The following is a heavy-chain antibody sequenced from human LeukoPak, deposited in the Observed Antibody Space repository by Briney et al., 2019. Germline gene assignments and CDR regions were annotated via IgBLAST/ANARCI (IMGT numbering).Heavy chain of an antibody. CDR2: IYHSGST. Sequence: PSGTLSLTCAVSGGSISSSNWWSWVRQSPGKGLEWIGEIYHSGSTNYNPSLKSRVTISVDKSKNQFSLKLSSVTAADTAVYYCARDEYSSSGAWFDPWGQGTLVTVSS. CDR3: ARDEYSSSGAWFDP. J-gene: IGHJ5*02. CDR1: GGSISSSNW. D-gene: IGHD6-13*01. V-gene: IGHV4-4*02.